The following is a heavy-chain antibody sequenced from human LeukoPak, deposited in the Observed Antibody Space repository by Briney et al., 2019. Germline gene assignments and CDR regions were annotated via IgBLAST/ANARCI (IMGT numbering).Heavy chain of an antibody. CDR3: ATVNYYDSSGYYGSRYDY. J-gene: IGHJ4*02. CDR2: FDPEDGET. D-gene: IGHD3-22*01. V-gene: IGHV1-24*01. Sequence: ASVKVSCKVSGYTLTELSMHRVRQAPGKGLEWMGGFDPEDGETIYAQKFQGRVTMTEDTSTDTAYMELSSLRSEDTAVYYCATVNYYDSSGYYGSRYDYWGQGTLVTVSS. CDR1: GYTLTELS.